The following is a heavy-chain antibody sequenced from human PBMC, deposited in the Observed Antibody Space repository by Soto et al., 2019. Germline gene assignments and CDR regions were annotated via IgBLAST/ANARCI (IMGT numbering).Heavy chain of an antibody. CDR2: IKQDGSEK. D-gene: IGHD2-8*01. V-gene: IGHV3-7*03. J-gene: IGHJ4*02. CDR1: GFTFSSYW. CDR3: MTHADINGRGH. Sequence: EVQLVESGGGLVQPGGSLRLSCAASGFTFSSYWMSWVRQAPGKGLEWVANIKQDGSEKYYVDSVKGRFTISRDNAKNSLYLQMNSLRAEDTAVYYCMTHADINGRGHWGQGTLVTVAP.